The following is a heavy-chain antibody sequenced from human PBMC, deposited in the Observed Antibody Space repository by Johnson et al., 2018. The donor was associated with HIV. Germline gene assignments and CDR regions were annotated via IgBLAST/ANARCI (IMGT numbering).Heavy chain of an antibody. V-gene: IGHV3-49*03. CDR2: IRNKAYGGTT. CDR1: GFSFGDYG. Sequence: VQLVESGGGVVRPGGSLRLSCAASGFSFGDYGMSWFRQAPVKGLEWVGFIRNKAYGGTTEYAASVNGRFIISRDNSKNTVYLQMNSLRVEDTSVYYCARAYTYGAFDIWGQGTMVTVSS. D-gene: IGHD5-18*01. J-gene: IGHJ3*02. CDR3: ARAYTYGAFDI.